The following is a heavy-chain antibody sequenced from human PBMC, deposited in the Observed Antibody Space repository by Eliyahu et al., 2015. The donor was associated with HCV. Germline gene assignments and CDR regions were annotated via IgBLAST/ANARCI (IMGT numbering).Heavy chain of an antibody. CDR1: GFTFSHYP. V-gene: IGHV3-21*01. J-gene: IGHJ4*02. CDR3: ARDLAAADTPDF. CDR2: INRNSRYI. Sequence: VHLVEXGGGLVKPGGSXRXSCXASGFTFSHYPMNXVRQAAGGXLEWVXSINRNSRYIDYADSVKGRFTMSRDNANNSLYLQMNSLRAEDTAVYYCARDLAAADTPDFWGQGTLVTVSS. D-gene: IGHD6-13*01.